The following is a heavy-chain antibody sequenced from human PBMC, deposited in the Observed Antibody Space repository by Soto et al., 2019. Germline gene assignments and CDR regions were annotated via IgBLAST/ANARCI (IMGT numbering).Heavy chain of an antibody. Sequence: EVQLVESGGGLVKPGGSLRLSCAASGFTFSSYSMNWVRQAPGKGLEWVSSISSSSSYIYYADSVKGRFTISRDNAKNSLYLQMNSLRAEDTAVYYCARDQGAAEYYFDYWGQGTLVTVSS. J-gene: IGHJ4*02. CDR1: GFTFSSYS. V-gene: IGHV3-21*01. CDR2: ISSSSSYI. D-gene: IGHD6-13*01. CDR3: ARDQGAAEYYFDY.